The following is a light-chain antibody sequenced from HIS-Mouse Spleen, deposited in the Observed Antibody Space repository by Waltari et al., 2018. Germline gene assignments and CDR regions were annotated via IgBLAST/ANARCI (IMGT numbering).Light chain of an antibody. J-gene: IGKJ1*01. CDR1: QGISSY. CDR2: AAS. Sequence: AIRMTQSPSSLSASTGDRVTITCRASQGISSYLAWYQQKPGKAPKLLIYAASTLQSWVPSRFSGSCSGTEFTLTISCLQSEDFATYYCQQYYSYPPWTFGQGTKVEIK. CDR3: QQYYSYPPWT. V-gene: IGKV1-8*01.